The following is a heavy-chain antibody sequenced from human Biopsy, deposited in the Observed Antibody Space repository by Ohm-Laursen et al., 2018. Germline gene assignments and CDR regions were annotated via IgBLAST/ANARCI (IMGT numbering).Heavy chain of an antibody. CDR1: GFGMYA. J-gene: IGHJ3*02. CDR2: IAYDGSNK. CDR3: AKDGGQWLGGAFDI. D-gene: IGHD6-19*01. Sequence: SLRLSCAASGFGMYAMHWVRQPPGKGLEWLAVIAYDGSNKYYAESVKGRFTISRDRSRDTVHLQMKSLRYEDTALYCCAKDGGQWLGGAFDIWGHGTMVSVSS. V-gene: IGHV3-30*18.